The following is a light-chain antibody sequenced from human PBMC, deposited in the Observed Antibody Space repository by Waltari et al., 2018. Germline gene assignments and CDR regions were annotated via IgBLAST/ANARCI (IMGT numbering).Light chain of an antibody. CDR2: VTRDGSH. V-gene: IGLV4-69*01. Sequence: QLVLTQSPSASASLGASVKLTCTLSSGHSSNVIAWLQQQPEKGPRYLLKVTRDGSHSKGDEIPDRFSGSTSGAERYLTISSVQPEDEADYYCQTGGHGTWVFGGGTKLTVL. J-gene: IGLJ3*02. CDR1: SGHSSNV. CDR3: QTGGHGTWV.